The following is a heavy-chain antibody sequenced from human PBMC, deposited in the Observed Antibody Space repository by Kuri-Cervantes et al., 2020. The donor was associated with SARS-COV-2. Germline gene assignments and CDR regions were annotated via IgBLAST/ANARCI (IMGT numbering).Heavy chain of an antibody. CDR2: ISAYNGNT. D-gene: IGHD6-19*01. CDR3: AITSYSSGWYVSNYYYGMDV. CDR1: GGTFSSYA. Sequence: ASVKVSCKASGGTFSSYAISWVRQAPGQGLEWMGWISAYNGNTNYAQKLRGRVTMTTDTSTSTAYMELRSLRSDDTAVYYCAITSYSSGWYVSNYYYGMDVWGQGTTVTVSS. V-gene: IGHV1-18*01. J-gene: IGHJ6*02.